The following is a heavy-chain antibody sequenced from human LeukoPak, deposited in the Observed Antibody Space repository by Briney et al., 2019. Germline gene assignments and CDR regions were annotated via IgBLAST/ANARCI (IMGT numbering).Heavy chain of an antibody. CDR3: AKGLGYYYYYYMDV. D-gene: IGHD6-19*01. CDR2: IRYDGSNK. Sequence: GGSLRLSRAPSGFTFSSYGMHWVRQAPGKGLEWVAFIRYDGSNKYYADSVKGRFTISRDNSKNTLYLQMNSLRAEDTAVYYCAKGLGYYYYYYMDVWGKGTTVTVSS. J-gene: IGHJ6*03. V-gene: IGHV3-30*02. CDR1: GFTFSSYG.